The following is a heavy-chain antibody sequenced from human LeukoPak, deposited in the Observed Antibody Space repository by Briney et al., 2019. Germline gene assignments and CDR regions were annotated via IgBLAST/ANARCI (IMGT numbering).Heavy chain of an antibody. CDR2: IYYSGST. CDR1: GGSISSSSYY. V-gene: IGHV4-39*07. D-gene: IGHD1-26*01. J-gene: IGHJ4*02. Sequence: PSETLSLTCTVSGGSISSSSYYWGWIRQPPGKGLEWIGSIYYSGSTYYNPSLKSRVTISVDTSKNQFSLKLSSVTAADTAVYYCARDIVGASEFDYWGRGTLVTVSS. CDR3: ARDIVGASEFDY.